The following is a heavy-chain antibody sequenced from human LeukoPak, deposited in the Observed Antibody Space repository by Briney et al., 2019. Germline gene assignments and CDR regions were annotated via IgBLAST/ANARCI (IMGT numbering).Heavy chain of an antibody. J-gene: IGHJ3*02. CDR2: ISSSSSYI. D-gene: IGHD2-15*01. CDR1: GFTFSSYS. Sequence: GGSLRLSCAASGFTFSSYSMNWVRQAPGKGLEWVSSISSSSSYIYYADSVKGRFTISRDNAKNSLYLQMNSLRAEDTAVYYCAREGVAATQDAFDIWGQGTMVTVSS. CDR3: AREGVAATQDAFDI. V-gene: IGHV3-21*01.